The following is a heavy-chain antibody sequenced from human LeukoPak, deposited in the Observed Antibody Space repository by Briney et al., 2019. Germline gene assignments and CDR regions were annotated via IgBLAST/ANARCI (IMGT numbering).Heavy chain of an antibody. CDR2: IYYSGST. CDR3: ARLGYCSSTSCYRGWFDP. CDR1: GGSISSSSYY. V-gene: IGHV4-39*01. Sequence: SETLSLTCTVSGGSISSSSYYWGWIRQPPGKGLEWIGSIYYSGSTYYNPSLKSRVTISVDTSKNRFSLKLSSVTAADTAVYYCARLGYCSSTSCYRGWFDPWGQGTLVTVSS. D-gene: IGHD2-2*03. J-gene: IGHJ5*02.